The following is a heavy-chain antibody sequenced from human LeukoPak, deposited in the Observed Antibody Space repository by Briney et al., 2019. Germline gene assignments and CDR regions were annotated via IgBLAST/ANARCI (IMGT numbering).Heavy chain of an antibody. CDR2: INHSGST. CDR3: ARAEYYYDSSGYYYPVSYYFDY. Sequence: SETLSLTCAVYGGSFSGYYRSWIRQPPGKGLEWIGEINHSGSTNYNPSLKSRVTISVDTSKNQFSLKLSSVTAADTAVYYCARAEYYYDSSGYYYPVSYYFDYWGQGTLVTVSS. V-gene: IGHV4-34*01. D-gene: IGHD3-22*01. CDR1: GGSFSGYY. J-gene: IGHJ4*02.